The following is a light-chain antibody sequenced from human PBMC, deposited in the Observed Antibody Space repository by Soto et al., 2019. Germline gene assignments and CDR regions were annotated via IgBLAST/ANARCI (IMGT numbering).Light chain of an antibody. J-gene: IGLJ1*01. V-gene: IGLV2-23*01. CDR3: CSYAGITTHSG. Sequence: SGMTLAASGCGSTGQSITISCTGTSSDVGSYNLVSWYQQHPGEAPKLMIYGGTKRPSGVSNRFSGSKSGNTASLTISGLQAEDEADYFCCSYAGITTHSGLGIATKPTVL. CDR2: GGT. CDR1: SSDVGSYNL.